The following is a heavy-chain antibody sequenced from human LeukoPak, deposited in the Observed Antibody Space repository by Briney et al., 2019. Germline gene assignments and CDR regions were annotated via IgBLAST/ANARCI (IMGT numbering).Heavy chain of an antibody. V-gene: IGHV3-48*01. J-gene: IGHJ3*02. CDR1: GFTFSSYS. Sequence: GGSLRLSCAASGFTFSSYSMNWARQAPGKGLEWVSYIGSSSSTIYYADSVKGRFTISRDNAKNSLYLQMNSLRAEDTAVYYCARRSAFDIWGQGTMVTVSS. CDR3: ARRSAFDI. CDR2: IGSSSSTI.